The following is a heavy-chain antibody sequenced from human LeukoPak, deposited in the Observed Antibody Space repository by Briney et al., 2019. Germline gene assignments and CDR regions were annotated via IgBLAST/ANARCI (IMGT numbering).Heavy chain of an antibody. D-gene: IGHD2-2*01. J-gene: IGHJ3*02. CDR1: GFTFSSYA. V-gene: IGHV3-30-3*01. Sequence: GGSLRLSCAASGFTFSSYAMHWVRQAPGKGLEWVAVISYDGSNKYYADSVKGRFTISRDNSRNTLYLQMNSLRAEDTAVYYCARGDLSRDAFDIWGQGTMVTVSS. CDR2: ISYDGSNK. CDR3: ARGDLSRDAFDI.